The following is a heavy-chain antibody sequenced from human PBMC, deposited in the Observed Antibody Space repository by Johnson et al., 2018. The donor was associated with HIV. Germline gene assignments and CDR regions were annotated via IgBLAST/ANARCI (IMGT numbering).Heavy chain of an antibody. D-gene: IGHD3-10*01. CDR3: AKGMGLSIGELSDAFHF. CDR2: ISCDASSK. J-gene: IGHJ3*01. V-gene: IGHV3-30*04. CDR1: GFTFSSYA. Sequence: QVQLAESGGGLVQPGRSLRLSCAASGFTFSSYAMHWVRQAPAQGLAWVVVISCDASSKYSADSVTCRFPISRDNSKNTLNLQMNSLRPENTAIYYCAKGMGLSIGELSDAFHFWGLGTVVTVAA.